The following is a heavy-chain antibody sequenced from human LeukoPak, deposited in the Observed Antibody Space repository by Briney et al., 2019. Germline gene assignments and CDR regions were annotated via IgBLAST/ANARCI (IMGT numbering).Heavy chain of an antibody. V-gene: IGHV1-2*02. Sequence: ASVKVSCKASGYTFTSYYIHWVRQAPGQGLEWMGWINPNSGGTTYAQKFRGRVTMTTDTSIGTAYMEVTSLRSDDTAVYFCARCQRWGRLVLVTATPDYWGQGTLVTVSS. CDR1: GYTFTSYY. CDR3: ARCQRWGRLVLVTATPDY. CDR2: INPNSGGT. J-gene: IGHJ4*02. D-gene: IGHD2-21*02.